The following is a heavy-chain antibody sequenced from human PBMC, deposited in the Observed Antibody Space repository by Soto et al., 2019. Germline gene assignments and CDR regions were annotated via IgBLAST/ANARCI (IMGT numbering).Heavy chain of an antibody. V-gene: IGHV4-31*03. CDR2: IYYSGST. D-gene: IGHD4-17*01. J-gene: IGHJ5*02. CDR1: GGSISSGGYY. Sequence: QVQLQESGPGLVKPSQTLSLTCTVSGGSISSGGYYWSWIRQHPGNGLEWIGYIYYSGSTYYNPSLKSRVTISVDTSKNQFALKLSSVTAADTAVYYCASLDYGDSNWFDPWGQGTLVTVSS. CDR3: ASLDYGDSNWFDP.